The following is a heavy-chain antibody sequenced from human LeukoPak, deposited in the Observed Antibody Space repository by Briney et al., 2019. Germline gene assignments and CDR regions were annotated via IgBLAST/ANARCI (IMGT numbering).Heavy chain of an antibody. J-gene: IGHJ3*02. Sequence: PGGSLRLSCAASGFTFTSYSMNWVRQAPGKGLEWVSTISGGGGSTYYADSVKGRFTISRDNSKNTLYLQMNSLRAEDTAVYYCAKTPYSSSWRPRNDAFDIWGQGTMVTVSS. D-gene: IGHD6-13*01. V-gene: IGHV3-23*01. CDR1: GFTFTSYS. CDR3: AKTPYSSSWRPRNDAFDI. CDR2: ISGGGGST.